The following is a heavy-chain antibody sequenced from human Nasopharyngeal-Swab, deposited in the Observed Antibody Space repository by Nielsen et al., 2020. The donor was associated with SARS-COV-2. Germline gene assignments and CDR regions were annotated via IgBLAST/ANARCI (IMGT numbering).Heavy chain of an antibody. J-gene: IGHJ4*02. Sequence: GESLKISCAASGFIFSNYVMSWVRQAPGKGLEWVSTIGSGGDTYYTASVKGRFTISRDNARNTLYLQMNSLSVEDTAVYYCVKHQGSSSDQWGQGTLVTVSS. V-gene: IGHV3-23*01. CDR1: GFIFSNYV. CDR2: IGSGGDT. CDR3: VKHQGSSSDQ.